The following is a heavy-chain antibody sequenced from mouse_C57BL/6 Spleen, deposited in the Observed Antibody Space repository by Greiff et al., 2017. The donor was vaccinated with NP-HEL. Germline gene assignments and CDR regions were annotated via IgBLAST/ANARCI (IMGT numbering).Heavy chain of an antibody. D-gene: IGHD1-1*02. CDR2: IHPNSGST. V-gene: IGHV1-64*01. Sequence: QVQLQQSGAELVKPGASVKLSCKASGYTFTSYWMHWVKQRPGQGLEWIGMIHPNSGSTNYNEKFKSKATLTVDKSSSTAYMQLSSLTSEDAAVYCGARVATGFDCWGQGTTLTVSS. J-gene: IGHJ2*01. CDR1: GYTFTSYW. CDR3: ARVATGFDC.